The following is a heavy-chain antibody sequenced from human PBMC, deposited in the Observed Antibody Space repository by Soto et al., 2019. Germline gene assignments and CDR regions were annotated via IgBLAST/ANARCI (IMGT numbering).Heavy chain of an antibody. J-gene: IGHJ5*02. D-gene: IGHD4-17*01. Sequence: QVQLVESGGGVVQPGRSLRLSCAASGFIFSSFPMHWVRQAPGKGLEWVAVISDDGNTEYYADSVKGRFTISRDNSENTLYLQMNSLSAEDTAVYYCTRADVTVTLSVFDPWGQGTLVTVSS. V-gene: IGHV3-30-3*01. CDR2: ISDDGNTE. CDR1: GFIFSSFP. CDR3: TRADVTVTLSVFDP.